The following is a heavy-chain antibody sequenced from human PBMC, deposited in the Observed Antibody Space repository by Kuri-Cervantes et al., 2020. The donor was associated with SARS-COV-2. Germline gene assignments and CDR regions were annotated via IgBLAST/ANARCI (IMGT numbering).Heavy chain of an antibody. CDR1: GFTVSNNH. CDR2: IYNDGTT. Sequence: GESLKISCAASGFTVSNNHMSWVRQAPGKGLEWVSIIYNDGTTYYADSVKGRFTISRDNSKNMVYLQVNSLRPEDTGVYYCAKPGSVRGIIREDHYGLDVWGQGTTVTVSS. D-gene: IGHD3-10*01. V-gene: IGHV3-53*05. CDR3: AKPGSVRGIIREDHYGLDV. J-gene: IGHJ6*02.